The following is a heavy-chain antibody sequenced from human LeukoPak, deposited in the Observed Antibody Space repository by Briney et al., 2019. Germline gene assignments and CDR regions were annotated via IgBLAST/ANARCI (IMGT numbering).Heavy chain of an antibody. Sequence: ASVKVSCKASGYTFTSYGISWVRQATGQGLEWMGWMNPNSGNTGYAQKFQGRVTMTRNTSISTAYMELSSLRSEDTAVYYCARVLASYDFWSGYYLNYYYYGMDVWGQGTTVTVSS. V-gene: IGHV1-8*02. D-gene: IGHD3-3*01. J-gene: IGHJ6*02. CDR2: MNPNSGNT. CDR3: ARVLASYDFWSGYYLNYYYYGMDV. CDR1: GYTFTSYG.